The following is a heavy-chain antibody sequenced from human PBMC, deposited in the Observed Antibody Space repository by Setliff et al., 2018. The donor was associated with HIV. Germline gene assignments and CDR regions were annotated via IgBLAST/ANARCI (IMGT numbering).Heavy chain of an antibody. J-gene: IGHJ4*02. D-gene: IGHD1-7*01. CDR2: IMSSGTYT. CDR3: ARVTGTTVFHY. Sequence: PGGSLRLSCTASGFIFSDFYMSWIRQAPGKGLEWISDIMSSGTYTNYADSVRGRFTISRDNARNSLYLQMSSLRAEDTAVYYCARVTGTTVFHYWGQGT. CDR1: GFIFSDFY. V-gene: IGHV3-11*06.